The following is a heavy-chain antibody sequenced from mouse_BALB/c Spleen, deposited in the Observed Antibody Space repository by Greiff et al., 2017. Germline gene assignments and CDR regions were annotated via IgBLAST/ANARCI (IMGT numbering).Heavy chain of an antibody. CDR3: ARLLPGTGEGYAMDY. D-gene: IGHD4-1*01. CDR2: ISSGGSYT. J-gene: IGHJ4*01. V-gene: IGHV5-9-3*01. CDR1: GFTFSSYA. Sequence: EVKLVESGGGLVKPGGSLKLSCAASGFTFSSYAMSWVRQTPEKRLEWVATISSGGSYTYYPDSVKGRFTISRDNAKNTLYLQMSSLRSEDTAMYYCARLLPGTGEGYAMDYWGQGTSVTVSS.